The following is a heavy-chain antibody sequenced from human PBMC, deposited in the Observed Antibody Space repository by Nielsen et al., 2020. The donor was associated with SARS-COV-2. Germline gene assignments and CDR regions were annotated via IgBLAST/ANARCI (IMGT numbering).Heavy chain of an antibody. J-gene: IGHJ3*02. Sequence: GESLKISCAASGFNFNNYAMTWVRQAPGKGLEWVSSISSSSSYIYYADSVKGRFTISRDNAKNSLYLQMNSLRAEDTAVYYCARDYSSSRGAFDIWGQGTMVTVSS. CDR2: ISSSSSYI. CDR1: GFNFNNYA. V-gene: IGHV3-21*01. CDR3: ARDYSSSRGAFDI. D-gene: IGHD2-21*01.